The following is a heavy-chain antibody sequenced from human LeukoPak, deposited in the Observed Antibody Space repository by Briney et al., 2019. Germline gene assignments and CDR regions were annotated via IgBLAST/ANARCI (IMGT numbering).Heavy chain of an antibody. V-gene: IGHV3-23*01. J-gene: IGHJ3*02. CDR2: ISGSGGST. D-gene: IGHD4-23*01. Sequence: GGSLRLSCAASGFTFSNYALSWVRQAPGKGLECVSAISGSGGSTYSADSLKGRFTISRDNSKNTLYLQMNSLRDEDTAVYYCARDYPRGLRWGAFDIWGQGTMVTVSS. CDR1: GFTFSNYA. CDR3: ARDYPRGLRWGAFDI.